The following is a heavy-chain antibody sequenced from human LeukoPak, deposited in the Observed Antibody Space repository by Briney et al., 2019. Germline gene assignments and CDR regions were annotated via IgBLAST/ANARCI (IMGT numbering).Heavy chain of an antibody. J-gene: IGHJ4*02. V-gene: IGHV3-20*04. D-gene: IGHD3-16*02. CDR3: TRPGPTFGGVITYFDY. CDR2: IDWNGGST. Sequence: GGSLRLSCAASGFTFDDYGMSWVRQAPGKGLEWVSGIDWNGGSTGYADSVKGRFTISRDNAKNSLYLQMNSLRAEDTALYYCTRPGPTFGGVITYFDYWGQGTLVTVSS. CDR1: GFTFDDYG.